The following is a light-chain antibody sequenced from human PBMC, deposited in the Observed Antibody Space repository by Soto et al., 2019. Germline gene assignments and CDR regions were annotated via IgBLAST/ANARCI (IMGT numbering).Light chain of an antibody. Sequence: QSVLTQPPSVSAAPGQKVTISCSGRTSNIGNNYVSWYQQLPGTAPKLLIYENNKRPSGIPDRFSGSKSGTSATLGITGLQTGDEADYYCGTWDSSLSAGNYVFGTGTKVTVL. CDR3: GTWDSSLSAGNYV. J-gene: IGLJ1*01. CDR2: ENN. V-gene: IGLV1-51*02. CDR1: TSNIGNNY.